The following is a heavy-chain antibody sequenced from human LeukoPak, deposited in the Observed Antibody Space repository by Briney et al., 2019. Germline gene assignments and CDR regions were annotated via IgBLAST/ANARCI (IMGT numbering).Heavy chain of an antibody. CDR2: INPNSGGT. J-gene: IGHJ5*02. Sequence: ASVKVSCKASGYTFTGYYMHWVRQAPGQGLEWMGWINPNSGGTNYAQKLQGRVTMTTDTSTSTAYMELRSLRSDDTAVYYCARELHYGDYHPNWFDPWGQGTLVTVSS. V-gene: IGHV1-2*02. CDR1: GYTFTGYY. D-gene: IGHD4-17*01. CDR3: ARELHYGDYHPNWFDP.